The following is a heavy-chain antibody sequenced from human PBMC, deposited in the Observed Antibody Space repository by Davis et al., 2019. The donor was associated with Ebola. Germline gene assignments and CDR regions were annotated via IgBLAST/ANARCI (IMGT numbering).Heavy chain of an antibody. Sequence: AASVKVSCKASGYTFTSYYMHWVRQAPGQGLEWMGIINPSGGSTSYAQKFQGRVTMTRDTSTSTVYMELSSLRSEDTAVYYCARSKYDFWSGPTYYYYYYGMDVWGQGTTVTVSS. V-gene: IGHV1-46*01. J-gene: IGHJ6*02. CDR2: INPSGGST. CDR1: GYTFTSYY. CDR3: ARSKYDFWSGPTYYYYYYGMDV. D-gene: IGHD3-3*01.